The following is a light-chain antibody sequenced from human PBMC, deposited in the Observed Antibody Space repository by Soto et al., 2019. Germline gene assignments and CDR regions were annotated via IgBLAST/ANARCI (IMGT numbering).Light chain of an antibody. CDR2: AAS. CDR3: QQSYDTVWP. J-gene: IGKJ1*01. Sequence: DIQMTQYPSSLSASAGDRVTITCRASQSTVSYLNWYQQKPGKAPNLLIYAASSLQSGVPSRFSGSGSGTDFTLTISSLQPEDFATYYCQQSYDTVWPFGQGTKVEIK. V-gene: IGKV1-39*01. CDR1: QSTVSY.